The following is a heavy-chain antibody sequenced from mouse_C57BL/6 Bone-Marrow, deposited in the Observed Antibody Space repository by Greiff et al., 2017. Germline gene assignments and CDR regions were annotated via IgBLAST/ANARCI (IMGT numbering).Heavy chain of an antibody. V-gene: IGHV1-59*01. D-gene: IGHD2-3*01. CDR2: IDPSDSYT. Sequence: VQLQQPGAELVRPGTSVKLSCKASGYTFTSYWMHWVKQRPGQGLEWIGVIDPSDSYTNYNQKFKGKATLTVDTSSSTAYMQLSSLTSEDSAVYYCARDPLYCSWFAYWGQGTLVTVSA. CDR1: GYTFTSYW. CDR3: ARDPLYCSWFAY. J-gene: IGHJ3*01.